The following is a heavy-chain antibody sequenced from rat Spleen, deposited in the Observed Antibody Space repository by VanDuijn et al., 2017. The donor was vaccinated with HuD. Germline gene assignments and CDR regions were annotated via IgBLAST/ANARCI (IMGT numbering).Heavy chain of an antibody. Sequence: EVQLVESGGGLVQPGRSLKLSCAVSGFNFNDHWMGWVRQAPGKGLEWIGEINKDSSTVKYTPSLKDKFTISRDNAQNTLFLQMNKLESEDTAIYYCVRGPNYGVHTDYFDYWGQGVMVTASS. D-gene: IGHD1-11*01. CDR1: GFNFNDHW. J-gene: IGHJ2*01. CDR3: VRGPNYGVHTDYFDY. CDR2: INKDSSTV. V-gene: IGHV4-2*01.